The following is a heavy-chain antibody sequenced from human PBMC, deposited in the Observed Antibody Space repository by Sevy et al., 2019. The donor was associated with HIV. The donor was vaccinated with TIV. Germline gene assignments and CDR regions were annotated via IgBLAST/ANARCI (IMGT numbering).Heavy chain of an antibody. CDR1: GYTFTGYY. Sequence: ASVKVSCKASGYTFTGYYMHWVRQAPRQGLEWMGWINPNSGGTNYAQKFQGRVTMTRDTSISTAYMELSRLRSDDTAVYYCARRGSSSSYYYYGMDVWGQGTTVTVSS. D-gene: IGHD6-6*01. J-gene: IGHJ6*02. CDR3: ARRGSSSSYYYYGMDV. CDR2: INPNSGGT. V-gene: IGHV1-2*02.